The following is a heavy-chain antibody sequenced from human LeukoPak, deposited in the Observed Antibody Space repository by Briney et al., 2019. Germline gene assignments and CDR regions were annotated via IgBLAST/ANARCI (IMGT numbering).Heavy chain of an antibody. D-gene: IGHD6-19*01. Sequence: PGGSLRLSCAASGFTFGVYTMHWVRQAPAKGLEWVAFISYDGSNKYYADSVKGRFTISRDNSKNTSYLEMNSLRDEGTAVYYCARDSSGWGGNNWFDPWGQGTLVTVSS. CDR3: ARDSSGWGGNNWFDP. CDR1: GFTFGVYT. V-gene: IGHV3-30-3*01. J-gene: IGHJ5*02. CDR2: ISYDGSNK.